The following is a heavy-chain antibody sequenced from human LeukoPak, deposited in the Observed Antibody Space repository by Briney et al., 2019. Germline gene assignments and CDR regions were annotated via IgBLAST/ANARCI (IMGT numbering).Heavy chain of an antibody. CDR3: ARDGQWLVPSAVGY. J-gene: IGHJ4*02. D-gene: IGHD6-19*01. V-gene: IGHV3-11*01. CDR2: ISSSGSTI. CDR1: GFTFSNHY. Sequence: GGSLRLSCAASGFTFSNHYMSWIRQAPGKGLEWVSYISSSGSTIYYADSVKGRFTISRDNAKNSLYLQMNSLRAEDTAVYYCARDGQWLVPSAVGYWGQGTLVTVSS.